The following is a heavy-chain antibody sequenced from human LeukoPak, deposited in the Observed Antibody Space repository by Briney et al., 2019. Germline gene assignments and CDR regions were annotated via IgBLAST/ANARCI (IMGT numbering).Heavy chain of an antibody. D-gene: IGHD2-2*01. CDR2: IYHSGST. CDR1: GYSISSGYY. V-gene: IGHV4-38-2*01. Sequence: KTSETLSLTCAVSGYSISSGYYWGWIRQPPGKGLEWIGSIYHSGSTYYNPSLKSRVTISVDTSKNQFSLKLSSVTAADTAVYYCASLRSCSSTSCLVVAIAEYAFDIWGQGTMVTVSS. J-gene: IGHJ3*02. CDR3: ASLRSCSSTSCLVVAIAEYAFDI.